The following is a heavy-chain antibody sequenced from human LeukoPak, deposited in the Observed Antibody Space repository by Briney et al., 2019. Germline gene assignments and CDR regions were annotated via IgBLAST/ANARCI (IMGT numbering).Heavy chain of an antibody. V-gene: IGHV1-2*02. CDR1: GYTFTGYY. D-gene: IGHD1-26*01. CDR2: INPNSGGT. Sequence: ASVKVSCKASGYTFTGYYMHWVRQAPGQGLEWMGWINPNSGGTNYAQKFQGRVTMTRDTSTSTVYMELSSLRSEDTAVYYCARDRGGSYYDAFDIWGQGTMVTVSS. J-gene: IGHJ3*02. CDR3: ARDRGGSYYDAFDI.